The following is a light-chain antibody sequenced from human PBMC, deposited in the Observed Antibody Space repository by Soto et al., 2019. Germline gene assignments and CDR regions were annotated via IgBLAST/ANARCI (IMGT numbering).Light chain of an antibody. CDR3: QQYNNWPIT. V-gene: IGKV3-15*01. CDR2: GAS. J-gene: IGKJ5*01. Sequence: EIVMTQSPATLSVSPGETVTPSCMASQSVGINLAWYQQKPGQAPRLLGYGASSRATGIPARFSGSGSGTEFTLTISSLQSEDFKVYYCQQYNNWPITFGQGTRLEIK. CDR1: QSVGIN.